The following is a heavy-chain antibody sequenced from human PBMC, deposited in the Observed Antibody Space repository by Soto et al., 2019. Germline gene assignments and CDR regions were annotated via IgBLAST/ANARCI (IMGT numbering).Heavy chain of an antibody. CDR2: IYPGDSDT. CDR3: ARTRSFTLGFYYDGMDV. Sequence: GESLKISCQGSGYSFASYWIGWVRQMPGKDLEWMGIIYPGDSDTRYSPSFQGQVTISADKSLRTACLQWTSLKASDTALYYCARTRSFTLGFYYDGMDVWGQGTTVTVSS. D-gene: IGHD6-6*01. CDR1: GYSFASYW. V-gene: IGHV5-51*01. J-gene: IGHJ6*02.